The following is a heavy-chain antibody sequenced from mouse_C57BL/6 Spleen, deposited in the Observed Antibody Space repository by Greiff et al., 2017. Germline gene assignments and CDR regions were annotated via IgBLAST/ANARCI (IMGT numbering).Heavy chain of an antibody. Sequence: LVESGPELVKPGASVKISCKASGYAFSSSWMNWVKQRPGKGLEWIGRIYPGDGDTNYTGKFKGKATLTADKSSSTAYMQLSGLTSEDSAVYFCARGGDFWYFDVWGTGTTVTVSS. V-gene: IGHV1-82*01. CDR2: IYPGDGDT. CDR3: ARGGDFWYFDV. CDR1: GYAFSSSW. D-gene: IGHD3-3*01. J-gene: IGHJ1*03.